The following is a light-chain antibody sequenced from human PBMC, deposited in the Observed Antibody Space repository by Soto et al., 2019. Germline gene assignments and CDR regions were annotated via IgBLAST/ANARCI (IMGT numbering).Light chain of an antibody. Sequence: EIVLTQSPATLSLSPGERDTLSCRASQSVGKFLAWYQQKPGQVPRLLIYDASNRATGIPARFSGSGSGTDFTLTISSLEPEDFAVYYCQQRGNWPPLFTFGPGTKVDIK. J-gene: IGKJ3*01. V-gene: IGKV3-11*01. CDR1: QSVGKF. CDR3: QQRGNWPPLFT. CDR2: DAS.